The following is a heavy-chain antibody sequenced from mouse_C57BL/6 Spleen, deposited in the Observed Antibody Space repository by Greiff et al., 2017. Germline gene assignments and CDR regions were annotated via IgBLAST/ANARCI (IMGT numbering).Heavy chain of an antibody. Sequence: EVQLKQSGPELVKPGASVKISCKASGYSFTDYNMNWVKQSNGKSLEWIGVINPNYGTTSYNQKFKGKATLTVDQSSSTAYMQLNSLTSEDSAVYYCARNDYGKREWYFDVWGTGTTVTVSS. CDR1: GYSFTDYN. D-gene: IGHD2-4*01. J-gene: IGHJ1*03. CDR3: ARNDYGKREWYFDV. V-gene: IGHV1-39*01. CDR2: INPNYGTT.